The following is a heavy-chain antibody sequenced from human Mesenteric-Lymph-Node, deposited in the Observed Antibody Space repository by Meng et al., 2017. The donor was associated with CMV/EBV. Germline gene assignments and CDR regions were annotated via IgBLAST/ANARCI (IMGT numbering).Heavy chain of an antibody. J-gene: IGHJ4*02. CDR3: AHRGSSWYFDY. CDR1: GFALSTSGVG. Sequence: CTFSGFALSTSGVGVGWIRQPPRKALEWLALIYWDDDKRYSPSLKSRLTITKDTSKNQVVLTMTNMDPVDTATYYCAHRGSSWYFDYWGQGTLVTVSS. V-gene: IGHV2-5*02. CDR2: IYWDDDK. D-gene: IGHD6-13*01.